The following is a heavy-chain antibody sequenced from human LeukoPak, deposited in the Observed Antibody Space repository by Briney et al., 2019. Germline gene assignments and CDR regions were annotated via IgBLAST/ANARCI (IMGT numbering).Heavy chain of an antibody. D-gene: IGHD1-26*01. J-gene: IGHJ4*02. CDR3: ARGRVGAFNFDY. Sequence: SETLSLTCTVSGGSISSSSYYWGWIRQPPGKGLEWIGSIYHSGSTYYNPSLKSRVTISVDTSKNQFSLKLSSVTAADTAVYYCARGRVGAFNFDYWGQGTLVTVSS. CDR2: IYHSGST. CDR1: GGSISSSSYY. V-gene: IGHV4-39*07.